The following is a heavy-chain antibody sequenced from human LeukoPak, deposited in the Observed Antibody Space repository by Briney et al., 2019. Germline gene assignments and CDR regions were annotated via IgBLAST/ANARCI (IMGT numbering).Heavy chain of an antibody. V-gene: IGHV4-39*01. CDR3: ARHIGISDWYWWLDC. D-gene: IGHD6-19*01. J-gene: IGHJ5*01. CDR1: GGPISRSHYY. Sequence: PSETLPLTCSVSGGPISRSHYYWGWIRQPPGEGLEWIGSIYYSGTTYYNPSLKSRVTISADTSKNQVSLRLSSVTAADTAVYYCARHIGISDWYWWLDCWGEGTLVTVSS. CDR2: IYYSGTT.